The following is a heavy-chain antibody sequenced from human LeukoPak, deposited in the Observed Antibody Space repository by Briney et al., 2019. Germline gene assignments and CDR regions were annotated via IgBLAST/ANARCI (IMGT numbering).Heavy chain of an antibody. CDR1: GGSISSYY. CDR3: ARDGRYYGSGSINWFDP. D-gene: IGHD3-10*01. Sequence: PSETLSLTCTVSGGSISSYYWSWIRQPPGKGLEWIGYIYTSGSTNYNPSLKSRVTISVDTSKNQFSLKLSSVTAADTAVYYCARDGRYYGSGSINWFDPWGQGTLVTVSS. J-gene: IGHJ5*02. V-gene: IGHV4-4*08. CDR2: IYTSGST.